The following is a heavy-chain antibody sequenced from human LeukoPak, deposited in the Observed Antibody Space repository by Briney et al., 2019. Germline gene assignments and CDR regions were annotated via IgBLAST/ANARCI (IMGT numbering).Heavy chain of an antibody. V-gene: IGHV5-51*01. J-gene: IGHJ6*02. Sequence: GESLKISCKGSGYSFTSYWIDWVRQMPGKGLEWMGIIYPGDSDTRYSPSFQGQVTISADKSISTAYLQWSSLKASDTAMYYCARYSYCSGGSCYNGGYYYYYGMDVWGQGTTVTVSS. CDR2: IYPGDSDT. CDR3: ARYSYCSGGSCYNGGYYYYYGMDV. CDR1: GYSFTSYW. D-gene: IGHD2-15*01.